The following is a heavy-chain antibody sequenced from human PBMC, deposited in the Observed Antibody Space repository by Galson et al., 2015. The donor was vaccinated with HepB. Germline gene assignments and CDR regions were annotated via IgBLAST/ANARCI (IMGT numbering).Heavy chain of an antibody. Sequence: ETLSLTCTVSGGSISSSSYYWGWIRQPPGKGLEWIGSIYYSGKTYYNPSLKSRVTMSVDTSKNQFSLMLSSVSAADTAVYFCARGETGDVGFDPWGQGTLVTVSS. D-gene: IGHD7-27*01. CDR1: GGSISSSSYY. J-gene: IGHJ5*02. CDR2: IYYSGKT. CDR3: ARGETGDVGFDP. V-gene: IGHV4-39*07.